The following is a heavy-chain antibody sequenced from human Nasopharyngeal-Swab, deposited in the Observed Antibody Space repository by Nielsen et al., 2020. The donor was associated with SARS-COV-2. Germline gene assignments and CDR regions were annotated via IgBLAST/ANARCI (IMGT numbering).Heavy chain of an antibody. D-gene: IGHD3-9*01. CDR3: ARDIPDWLASGGFDY. CDR2: ISAYNGNT. CDR1: GYTFTSYG. J-gene: IGHJ4*02. V-gene: IGHV1-18*01. Sequence: ASVKVSCKASGYTFTSYGISWVRQAPGQGLEWMGWISAYNGNTNYAQKLQGRVTMTTDTSTSTAYMELRSLRSDDRAVYYCARDIPDWLASGGFDYWGQGTLVTVSS.